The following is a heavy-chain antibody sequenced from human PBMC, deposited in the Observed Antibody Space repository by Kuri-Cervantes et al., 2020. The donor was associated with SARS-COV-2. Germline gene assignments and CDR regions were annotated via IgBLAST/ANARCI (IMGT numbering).Heavy chain of an antibody. CDR1: GFTFSSYG. D-gene: IGHD2-8*01. CDR3: AKDRVGVLDS. J-gene: IGHJ4*02. Sequence: GGSLRLSCAASGFTFSSYGMHWVRQAPGKGLEWVAVIWYDGSNKYYADSVKGRFTISRDNSRNTLYLQMRSLRTEDTAFYYCAKDRVGVLDSWGQGTLVTVSS. CDR2: IWYDGSNK. V-gene: IGHV3-30*02.